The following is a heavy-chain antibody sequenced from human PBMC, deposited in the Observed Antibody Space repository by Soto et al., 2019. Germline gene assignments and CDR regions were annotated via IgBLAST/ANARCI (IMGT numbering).Heavy chain of an antibody. V-gene: IGHV3-11*06. CDR1: GFTFSDYY. CDR2: ISSSSSYT. J-gene: IGHJ6*02. D-gene: IGHD2-2*02. CDR3: ARYCSSTSCYMNYYYGMDV. Sequence: GSLRLSCAASGFTFSDYYMSWIRQASREGPEWVSYISSSSSYTNYADSVKGRFTISRDNAKNSLYLQMNSLRAEDTAVYYCARYCSSTSCYMNYYYGMDVWGQGTTVTVSS.